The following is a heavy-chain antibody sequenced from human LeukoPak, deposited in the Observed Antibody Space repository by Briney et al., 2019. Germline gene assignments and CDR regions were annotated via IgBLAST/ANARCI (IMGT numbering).Heavy chain of an antibody. CDR1: GFTFSSYA. Sequence: GGSLRLSCAASGFTFSSYAMSWVRQAPGKGLEWVSAISGSGGSTYYADSVKGRFTISRDNSKNTLYLQMNSLRADDTAVYYCAKGWGQWLVQFHWGQGTLVTVSS. CDR2: ISGSGGST. CDR3: AKGWGQWLVQFH. J-gene: IGHJ4*02. D-gene: IGHD6-19*01. V-gene: IGHV3-23*01.